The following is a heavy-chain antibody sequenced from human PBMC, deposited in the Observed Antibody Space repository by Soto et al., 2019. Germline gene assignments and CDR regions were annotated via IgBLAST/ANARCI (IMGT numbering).Heavy chain of an antibody. CDR2: IYYSWST. CDR3: ARARLPCSGRSCYSDYYYYYGMDV. Sequence: TRYRTCTVSGGSISSGGDYGSWIRQHPGKGLEWIGYIYYSWSTYYNPSLKSRVTISVDTSKNQFSLKLTSVTAADTAVYYCARARLPCSGRSCYSDYYYYYGMDVWGQGTTVTVSS. V-gene: IGHV4-31*03. J-gene: IGHJ6*02. CDR1: GGSISSGGDY. D-gene: IGHD2-15*01.